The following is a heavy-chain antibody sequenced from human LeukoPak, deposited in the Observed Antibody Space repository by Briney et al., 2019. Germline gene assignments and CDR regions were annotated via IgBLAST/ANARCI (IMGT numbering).Heavy chain of an antibody. V-gene: IGHV3-74*01. D-gene: IGHD1-26*01. CDR1: GSTFSTYG. J-gene: IGHJ3*02. CDR3: ARGGSPPEALGDVFDI. Sequence: GGSLRLSCAVSGSTFSTYGMSWVRQAPGKGLVRVSRINGDGSSTIYADSVKGRFTISRDNAKKTLYLQMKSLRVEDTAVYYCARGGSPPEALGDVFDIWGQGTMVTVSS. CDR2: INGDGSST.